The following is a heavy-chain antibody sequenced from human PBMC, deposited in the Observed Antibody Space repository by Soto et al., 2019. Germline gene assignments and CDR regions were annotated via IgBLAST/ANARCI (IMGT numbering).Heavy chain of an antibody. J-gene: IGHJ6*02. V-gene: IGHV3-21*04. D-gene: IGHD1-26*01. CDR3: AKGIVGTTGHAFDV. CDR1: GFTFSSYS. CDR2: ISSSSSYI. Sequence: GGSLRLSCAASGFTFSSYSMNWVRQAPGKGLEWVSSISSSSSYIYYADSVKGRFAISRDNAKNSLYLQMNSLRAEDTAVYYCAKGIVGTTGHAFDVWGQGTTVTVSS.